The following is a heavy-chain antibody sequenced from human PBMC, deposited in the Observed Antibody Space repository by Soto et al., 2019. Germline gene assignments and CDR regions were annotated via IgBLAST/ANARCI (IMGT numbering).Heavy chain of an antibody. CDR3: VRPLSSAFDI. CDR1: GFTFSTYS. J-gene: IGHJ3*02. Sequence: PGGSLRLSCAASGFTFSTYSMNWVRQAPGKGLEWVSSISSSSGYIYYADSARGRFTVPRDNAKNSLYLQMSSLRAEATAVYYCVRPLSSAFDIWGQGTMVTVSS. CDR2: ISSSSGYI. V-gene: IGHV3-21*01.